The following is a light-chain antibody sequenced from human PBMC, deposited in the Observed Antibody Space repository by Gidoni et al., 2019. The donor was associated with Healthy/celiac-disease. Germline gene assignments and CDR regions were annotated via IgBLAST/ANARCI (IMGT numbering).Light chain of an antibody. CDR2: DAS. J-gene: IGKJ4*01. V-gene: IGKV1-33*01. Sequence: DIQMTQSSSSLSASVGDRVTITCQASQDISNYLNWYQQKPGKAPKLLIYDASNLETGVPSRFSGSGSGTDFTFTISSLQPEDIATYYCQQYDNLPKGLTFGGGTKVEIK. CDR3: QQYDNLPKGLT. CDR1: QDISNY.